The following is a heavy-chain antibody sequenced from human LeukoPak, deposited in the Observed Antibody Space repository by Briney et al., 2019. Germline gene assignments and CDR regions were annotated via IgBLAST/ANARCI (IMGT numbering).Heavy chain of an antibody. CDR2: IYTSGST. CDR1: GGSISSYY. J-gene: IGHJ6*02. D-gene: IGHD2-2*01. CDR3: AREGLQLLSNYYYYGMDV. Sequence: PSETLSLTCTGSGGSISSYYWSWIRQPAGKGLEWIGRIYTSGSTNYNPSLKSRVTMSVDTSKNQFSLKLSSVTAADTAVYYCAREGLQLLSNYYYYGMDVWGQGTTVTVSS. V-gene: IGHV4-4*07.